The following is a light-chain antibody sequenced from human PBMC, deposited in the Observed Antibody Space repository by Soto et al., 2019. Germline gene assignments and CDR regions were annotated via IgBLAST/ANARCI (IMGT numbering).Light chain of an antibody. CDR2: GAS. V-gene: IGKV3-15*01. J-gene: IGKJ1*01. Sequence: VLTQSPDTLSLSPGERATLSCRASQSVGSSSLGWYQQKPGQAPRLVIFGASTRATGIPARFSGSGSGTEFTLTISSLQSEDFAVYYCQQYNNWPRKTFGQGTKVDIK. CDR1: QSVGSS. CDR3: QQYNNWPRKT.